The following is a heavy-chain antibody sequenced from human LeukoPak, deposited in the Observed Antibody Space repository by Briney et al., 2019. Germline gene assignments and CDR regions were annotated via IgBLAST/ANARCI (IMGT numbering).Heavy chain of an antibody. V-gene: IGHV3-66*01. J-gene: IGHJ4*02. CDR1: GFIVSSNY. CDR2: IYSGGTT. CDR3: AKENQRIFDY. Sequence: PGGSLRLSCAASGFIVSSNYMSWVRQAPGKGLEWVSVIYSGGTTYYADSVKGRFTISRDNSKNTLYLQMNSLRVEDTAVYYCAKENQRIFDYWGQGTLVTVSS. D-gene: IGHD2-15*01.